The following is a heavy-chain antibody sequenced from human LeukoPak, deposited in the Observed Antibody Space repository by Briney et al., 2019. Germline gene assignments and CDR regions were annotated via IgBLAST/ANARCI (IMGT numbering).Heavy chain of an antibody. V-gene: IGHV4-38-2*02. D-gene: IGHD3-22*01. CDR3: ARNYDSRGYFSLDY. J-gene: IGHJ4*02. CDR1: PYSISSGYY. CDR2: IYHSGNT. Sequence: PSETLSLTCTVSPYSISSGYYWGWIRQPPGKGLQWIGSIYHSGNTYYNPSLKSRVSMSVDTSKNQFSLNLSSVTAADTAVYYCARNYDSRGYFSLDYWGQGTQVTVSS.